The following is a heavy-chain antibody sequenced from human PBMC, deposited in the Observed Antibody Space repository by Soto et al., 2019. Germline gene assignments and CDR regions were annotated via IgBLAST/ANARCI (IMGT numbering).Heavy chain of an antibody. CDR3: ASREKGNVVVPAAMEYYFDY. J-gene: IGHJ4*02. D-gene: IGHD2-2*01. CDR2: INHSGST. Sequence: SETLSLTCAVYGGSFSGYYWSWIRQPPGKGLEWIGEINHSGSTNYNPSLKSRVTISVDTSKNQFSLKLSSVTAADTAVYYCASREKGNVVVPAAMEYYFDYWGQGTLVTVSS. V-gene: IGHV4-34*01. CDR1: GGSFSGYY.